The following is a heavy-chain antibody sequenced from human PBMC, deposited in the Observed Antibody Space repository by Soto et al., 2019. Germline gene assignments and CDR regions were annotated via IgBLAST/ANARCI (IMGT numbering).Heavy chain of an antibody. CDR1: GVSISSGDW. CDR2: IHHSGST. Sequence: QVQLQESGPGLVMPSGTLSLTCAVSGVSISSGDWWSWVRQSPGKGLEWIGEIHHSGSTNYNPSLKSRVFMSVGKSKNQFSLNLSSVTAADTAVYYCARTDYGSGSYYNFDFWGQGTLVTVSS. CDR3: ARTDYGSGSYYNFDF. D-gene: IGHD3-10*01. V-gene: IGHV4-4*02. J-gene: IGHJ4*02.